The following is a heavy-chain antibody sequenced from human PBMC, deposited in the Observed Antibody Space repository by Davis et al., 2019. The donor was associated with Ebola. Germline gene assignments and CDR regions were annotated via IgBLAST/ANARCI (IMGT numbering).Heavy chain of an antibody. CDR3: ARDPNPLRFLELGMDV. D-gene: IGHD3-3*01. CDR1: GFTFSSYE. CDR2: ISSSGSTI. Sequence: PGGSLRLSCAASGFTFSSYEMNWVRQAPGKGLEWVSYISSSGSTIYYADSVKGRFTISRDNAKNSLYLQMNSLRAEDTAVYYCARDPNPLRFLELGMDVWGQGTTVTVSS. V-gene: IGHV3-48*03. J-gene: IGHJ6*02.